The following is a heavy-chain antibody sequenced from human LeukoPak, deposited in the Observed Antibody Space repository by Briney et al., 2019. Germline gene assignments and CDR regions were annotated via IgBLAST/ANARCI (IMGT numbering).Heavy chain of an antibody. J-gene: IGHJ4*02. CDR3: VRPMAHPFYYFDS. CDR1: GFTLSSYW. CDR2: IKEDGSEK. D-gene: IGHD3-10*01. Sequence: GGSLRLSCAASGFTLSSYWMTWVRQAPGKGPEWVANIKEDGSEKYYVDSVEGRFTVSRDNTKNSLYLQMNSLRAEDTAVYYCVRPMAHPFYYFDSWGQGTLVTVSS. V-gene: IGHV3-7*03.